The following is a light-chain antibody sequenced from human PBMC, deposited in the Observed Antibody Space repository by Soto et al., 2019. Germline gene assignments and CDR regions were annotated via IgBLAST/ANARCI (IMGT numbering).Light chain of an antibody. J-gene: IGKJ2*01. CDR3: QQYNNWPYT. CDR1: QSVSRS. Sequence: EIVMTQSPATLSVSPGERATLSCRASQSVSRSLAWYQQKPGQAPRLLIYAASTRATGIPARFSGSGSGTEFTLTISSLQSEDFAVYYCQQYNNWPYTFGQGTKLEIK. V-gene: IGKV3-15*01. CDR2: AAS.